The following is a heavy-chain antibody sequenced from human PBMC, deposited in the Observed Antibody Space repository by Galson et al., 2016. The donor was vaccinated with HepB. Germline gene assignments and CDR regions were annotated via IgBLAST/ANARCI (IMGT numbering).Heavy chain of an antibody. CDR1: GYTFTTYA. J-gene: IGHJ4*02. V-gene: IGHV7-4-1*02. CDR2: ININTGNP. D-gene: IGHD5-12*01. CDR3: AREAGTVASPGDY. Sequence: SVKVSCKASGYTFTTYAVIWVRQAPGQGLEWMGWININTGNPTYAQDFTGRFVFSLDTSVSTAYLQISDLKAEDTAVYFCAREAGTVASPGDYWGQGTLVTVSS.